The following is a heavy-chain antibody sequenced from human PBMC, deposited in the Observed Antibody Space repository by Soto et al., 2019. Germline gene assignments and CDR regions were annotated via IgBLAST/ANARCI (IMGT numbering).Heavy chain of an antibody. Sequence: EVQLVESGGGLVKPGGSLRLSCAASGFTFSTYTMTWVRQAPGKGLEWVSSISSSSNYIYYADSVKRRFTISRDNAKNSLYLQMNSLRAEDTAVYYGAREPNWNEGALPIDYWGQGTLVTVSS. CDR1: GFTFSTYT. CDR2: ISSSSNYI. D-gene: IGHD1-20*01. CDR3: AREPNWNEGALPIDY. V-gene: IGHV3-21*01. J-gene: IGHJ4*02.